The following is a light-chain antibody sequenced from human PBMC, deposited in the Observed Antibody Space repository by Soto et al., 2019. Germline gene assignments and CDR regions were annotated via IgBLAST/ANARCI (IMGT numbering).Light chain of an antibody. V-gene: IGKV3-11*01. CDR2: DTS. Sequence: PGEEATLSCRASQSIAIYLAWYQQKSGQSPRLLIYDTSNRAPGIPDRFSGSASGTDFTLTISSLAPEDFAVYYCQQRATWPWTFGSGTAVEIK. J-gene: IGKJ1*01. CDR1: QSIAIY. CDR3: QQRATWPWT.